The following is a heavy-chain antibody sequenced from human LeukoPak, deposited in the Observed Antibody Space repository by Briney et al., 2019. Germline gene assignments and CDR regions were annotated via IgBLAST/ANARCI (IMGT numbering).Heavy chain of an antibody. J-gene: IGHJ5*02. D-gene: IGHD3-10*01. CDR2: ISGSGGTR. CDR3: AKDELLWFGEPFNWFDP. Sequence: GGSLRLSCAASGFTFSSYGMSWVRQAPGKGLECVSSISGSGGTRYYADSVKGRFTISRDNSKNTLYLQMNSLRAEDTAVYYCAKDELLWFGEPFNWFDPWGQGTLVTVSS. V-gene: IGHV3-23*01. CDR1: GFTFSSYG.